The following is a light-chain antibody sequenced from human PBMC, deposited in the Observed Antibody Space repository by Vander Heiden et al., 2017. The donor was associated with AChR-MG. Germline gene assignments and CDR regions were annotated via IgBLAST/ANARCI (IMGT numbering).Light chain of an antibody. CDR1: QSISNY. J-gene: IGKJ2*01. CDR3: QQSYSMFYT. V-gene: IGKV1-39*01. CDR2: TSS. Sequence: DIQMTQSPSSLSASVGDRVTISCRASQSISNYLNWYQQKPGKAPKVLIYTSSTLQSGVPSRFSGTGSGTDFTLTISSLQPEDFATYYCQQSYSMFYTFGQGTKLEIK.